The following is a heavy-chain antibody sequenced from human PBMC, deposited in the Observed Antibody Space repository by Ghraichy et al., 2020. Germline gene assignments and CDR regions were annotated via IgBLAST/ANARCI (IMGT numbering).Heavy chain of an antibody. J-gene: IGHJ3*01. D-gene: IGHD1-1*01. CDR2: ISTGGSTI. Sequence: GGSLRLSCAASGFTFSDYYMSWIRLAPGKGLEWVSYISTGGSTIYYADSVKGRFTISRDNAKNSLYLQMNSLRAEDTAVYHCARAPTAFDAFDVWGQGTMVTVSS. V-gene: IGHV3-11*01. CDR1: GFTFSDYY. CDR3: ARAPTAFDAFDV.